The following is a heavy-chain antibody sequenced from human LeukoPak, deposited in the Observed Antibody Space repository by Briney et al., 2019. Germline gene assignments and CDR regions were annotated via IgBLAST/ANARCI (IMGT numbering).Heavy chain of an antibody. CDR3: ARESIAARTRRFDP. CDR2: IYYSGST. D-gene: IGHD6-6*01. Sequence: SETLSLTCTVSGGSISSSSYYWGWIRQPPGEGLEWIGSIYYSGSTYYNPSLKSRVTISVDTSKNQFSLKLSSVTAADTAVYYCARESIAARTRRFDPRGQGTLVTVSS. V-gene: IGHV4-39*07. J-gene: IGHJ5*02. CDR1: GGSISSSSYY.